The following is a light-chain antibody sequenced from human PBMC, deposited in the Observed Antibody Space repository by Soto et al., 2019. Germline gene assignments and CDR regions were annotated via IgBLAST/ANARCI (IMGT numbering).Light chain of an antibody. J-gene: IGLJ1*01. V-gene: IGLV1-40*01. CDR1: SSNIGAGFD. Sequence: QSALTQPPSVSGAPGQRATIACAGNSSNIGAGFDVFWYQQLPGTAPKLLIYGNNIRPSGVPDRFSGSKSDTTASLSITEPQAEDEADYYCQSYDSSLGSYVFGSGTKVTVL. CDR2: GNN. CDR3: QSYDSSLGSYV.